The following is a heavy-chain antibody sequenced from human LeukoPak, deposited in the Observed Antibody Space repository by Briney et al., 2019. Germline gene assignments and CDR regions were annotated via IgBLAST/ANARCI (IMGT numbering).Heavy chain of an antibody. CDR1: GFTFSSYS. CDR2: ISSSSSYI. V-gene: IGHV3-21*01. CDR3: ARGLIPMPNWFDP. D-gene: IGHD2-2*01. Sequence: GRSLRLSCAASGFTFSSYSMNWVRQAPGKGLEWVSSISSSSSYIYYADSVKGRFTISRDNAKNSLYLQMNSLRAEDTAVYYCARGLIPMPNWFDPWGQGTLVTVSS. J-gene: IGHJ5*02.